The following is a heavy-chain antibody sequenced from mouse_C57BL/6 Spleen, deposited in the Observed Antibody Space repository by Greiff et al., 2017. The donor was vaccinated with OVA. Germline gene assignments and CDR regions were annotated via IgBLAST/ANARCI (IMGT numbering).Heavy chain of an antibody. CDR2: IDPGTGDT. Sequence: VHVKLSGAELVRPGASVKLSCTASGFYIKDDYMHWVKQSPEQGLEWIGWIDPGTGDTTYASKFQGKATITADTSSNTAYLQLSSLTSEDTAVYYCTIYYVGGYWGQGTTLSVA. V-gene: IGHV14-4*01. J-gene: IGHJ2*01. CDR3: TIYYVGGY. D-gene: IGHD1-1*01. CDR1: GFYIKDDY.